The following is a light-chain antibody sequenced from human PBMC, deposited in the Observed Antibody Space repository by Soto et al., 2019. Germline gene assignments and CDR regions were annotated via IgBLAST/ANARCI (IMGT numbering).Light chain of an antibody. J-gene: IGKJ1*01. CDR1: QTVNNN. V-gene: IGKV3-15*01. Sequence: EIVLTQSPATLSVSPGERATLSCRASQTVNNNLAWYQQKPGQAPRLLIYSASTRATGIPARFSGSGSGTEFTLTISSLQSEDFAVYYCHQYNHWLTWTFGQGTKVDIK. CDR3: HQYNHWLTWT. CDR2: SAS.